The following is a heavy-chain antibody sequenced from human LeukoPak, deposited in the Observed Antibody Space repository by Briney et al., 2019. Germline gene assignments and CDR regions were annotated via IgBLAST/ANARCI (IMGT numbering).Heavy chain of an antibody. V-gene: IGHV3-74*01. CDR3: ARDMWGTFDY. CDR1: GFTFSDFW. J-gene: IGHJ4*02. CDR2: IRPDGTDA. Sequence: GGSLRLSCAASGFTFSDFWMHWVRQAPGKGPVWVSRIRPDGTDASYADSVKGRFAISRDNARNTLFLQISSLRDEDTAVYYCARDMWGTFDYWGQGTLVTVSS. D-gene: IGHD7-27*01.